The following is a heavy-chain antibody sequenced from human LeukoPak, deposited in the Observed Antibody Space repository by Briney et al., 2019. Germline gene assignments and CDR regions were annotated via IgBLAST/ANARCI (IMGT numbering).Heavy chain of an antibody. V-gene: IGHV3-21*01. CDR2: ISSSSSYI. D-gene: IGHD6-19*01. Sequence: GGSLRLSCAASGFTFSSYSMNWVRQAPGKGLEWISSISSSSSYIYYADPVKGRFTISRDNSKNTLHLQMNSLRPEDTAVYYCARPRYTSGWSDFDYWGQGTLVTVSS. J-gene: IGHJ4*02. CDR3: ARPRYTSGWSDFDY. CDR1: GFTFSSYS.